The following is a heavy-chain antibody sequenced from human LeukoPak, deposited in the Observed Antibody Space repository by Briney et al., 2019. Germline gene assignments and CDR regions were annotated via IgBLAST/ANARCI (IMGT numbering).Heavy chain of an antibody. D-gene: IGHD4-17*01. CDR2: IRSKANSYAT. CDR1: GFTFSGSA. V-gene: IGHV3-73*01. J-gene: IGHJ4*02. CDR3: TRLGTGDYGDYGFDY. Sequence: GGSLRLSCAASGFTFSGSAMHWVRQASGKGLEWVGRIRSKANSYATAYAASVKGRFTISRDDSKNTAYLQMNSLKTEDTAVYYCTRLGTGDYGDYGFDYWGQGTLVTVSS.